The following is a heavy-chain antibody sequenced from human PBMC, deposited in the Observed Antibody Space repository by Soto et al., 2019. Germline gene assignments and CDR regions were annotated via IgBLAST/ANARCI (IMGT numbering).Heavy chain of an antibody. Sequence: GGSLRLSCAASGFTFSSYAMHWVRQAPGKGLEWVAVISYDGSNKYYADSVKGRFTISRDNSKNTLYLQMNSLRAEDAAVYYCARDKVVSDPGMDVWGQGTTVTVSS. D-gene: IGHD2-8*02. J-gene: IGHJ6*02. CDR1: GFTFSSYA. CDR3: ARDKVVSDPGMDV. CDR2: ISYDGSNK. V-gene: IGHV3-30-3*01.